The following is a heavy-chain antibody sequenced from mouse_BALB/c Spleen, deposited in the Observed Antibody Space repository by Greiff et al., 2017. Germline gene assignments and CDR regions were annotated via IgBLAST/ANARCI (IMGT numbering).Heavy chain of an antibody. D-gene: IGHD1-1*02. CDR2: ICSGSSSI. CDR3: ARLGGSYRYFDV. CDR1: GFTFSSFG. Sequence: EVHLVESGGGLVQPGGSRKLSCAASGFTFSSFGMHWVRQAPEKGLEWVAYICSGSSSIYYADKVKGRSTFSIDNPTNTLFLQMTSLRSEDTAMYYCARLGGSYRYFDVWGAGTTVTVSA. V-gene: IGHV5-17*02. J-gene: IGHJ1*01.